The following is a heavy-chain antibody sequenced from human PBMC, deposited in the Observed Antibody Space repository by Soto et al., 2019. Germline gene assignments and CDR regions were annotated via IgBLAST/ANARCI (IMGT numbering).Heavy chain of an antibody. CDR3: AREIHDYGDDGS. Sequence: EVQLVESGGGLIQPGGSLRLSCAASGFTVSSHYMSWVRQAPGKGLEWVSVIYSGGTTYYADSGKSRFTVSRDHSKNTLYLHMNTLRAEDTAMYCCAREIHDYGDDGSWGQGTLVTVSS. V-gene: IGHV3-53*01. CDR1: GFTVSSHY. D-gene: IGHD4-17*01. J-gene: IGHJ5*02. CDR2: IYSGGTT.